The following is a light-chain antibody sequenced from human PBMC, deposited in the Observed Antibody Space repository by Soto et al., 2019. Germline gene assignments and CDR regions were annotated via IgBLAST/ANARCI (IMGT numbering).Light chain of an antibody. CDR3: QSYDSSLSGWV. CDR1: SSNIGAAYD. Sequence: QSALTQPPSVSGAPGQKVTISCTRSSSNIGAAYDVHWYQHLPGTAPKLLIYGNNNRPSGVPDRFSGSKSGTSASLAITGLQAEDEADYYCQSYDSSLSGWVFGGGTKVT. J-gene: IGLJ3*02. CDR2: GNN. V-gene: IGLV1-40*01.